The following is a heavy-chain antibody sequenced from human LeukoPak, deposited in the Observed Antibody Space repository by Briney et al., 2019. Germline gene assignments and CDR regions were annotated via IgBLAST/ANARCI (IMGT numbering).Heavy chain of an antibody. D-gene: IGHD6-25*01. CDR1: GGSISSHY. V-gene: IGHV4-59*11. J-gene: IGHJ4*02. CDR2: IYYSGST. Sequence: PSETLSLTCTVSGGSISSHYWSWIRQPPGKGLEWIGYIYYSGSTNYNPSLKSRVTISVDTSKNQFSLKLSSVTAADTAVYCCARISGPYFDYWGQGTLVTVSS. CDR3: ARISGPYFDY.